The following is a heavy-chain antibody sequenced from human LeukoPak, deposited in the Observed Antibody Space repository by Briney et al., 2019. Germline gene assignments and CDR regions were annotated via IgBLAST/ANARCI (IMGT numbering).Heavy chain of an antibody. J-gene: IGHJ4*02. Sequence: ASVKVSCKASGYTFTRYYMHWVRQAPGQGLEWMGGIIPIFGTANYAQKFQGRVTITADESTSTAYMELSSLRSEDTAVYYCNLAAAGRFDYWGQGTLVTVSS. D-gene: IGHD6-13*01. CDR3: NLAAAGRFDY. CDR2: IIPIFGTA. CDR1: GYTFTRYY. V-gene: IGHV1-69*13.